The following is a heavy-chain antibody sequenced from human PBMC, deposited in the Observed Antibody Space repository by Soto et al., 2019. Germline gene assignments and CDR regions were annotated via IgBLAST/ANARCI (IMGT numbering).Heavy chain of an antibody. D-gene: IGHD2-8*01. CDR1: GFTFCSYA. CDR3: ANPPGPFCTNGVCSYYFDY. CDR2: ISGSGGST. J-gene: IGHJ4*02. Sequence: HPGGSLRISCAASGFTFCSYAMSWVRQAPGKGLEWVSAISGSGGSTYYADSVKGRFTISRDNSKNTLYLQMNSLRAEDTAVYYCANPPGPFCTNGVCSYYFDYWGQGTLVTVSS. V-gene: IGHV3-23*01.